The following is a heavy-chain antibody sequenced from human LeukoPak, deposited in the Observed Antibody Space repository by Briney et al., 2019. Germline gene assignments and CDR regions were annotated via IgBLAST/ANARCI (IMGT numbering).Heavy chain of an antibody. CDR3: ASYQLLYYFDY. CDR2: IYHSGSA. V-gene: IGHV4-30-2*01. CDR1: GGSINSGGYY. Sequence: SETLSLTCTVSGGSINSGGYYCSWIRQPPGKGLEWIGYIYHSGSAYYNPSLKSRVTISIDRSKNQFSLKLSFVSAADTAVYYCASYQLLYYFDYWGQGALVTVSS. J-gene: IGHJ4*02. D-gene: IGHD2-2*01.